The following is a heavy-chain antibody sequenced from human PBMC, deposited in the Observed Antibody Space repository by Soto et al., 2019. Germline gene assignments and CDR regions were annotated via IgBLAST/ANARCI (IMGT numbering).Heavy chain of an antibody. CDR1: GYTFTSYG. V-gene: IGHV1-18*01. CDR2: ISAFKGNT. Sequence: ASVNVSCKASGYTFTSYGISWVRQAPGQGLEWMGWISAFKGNTNYAQKLQGRVTMTTDTSTRTAYMELRSLRSDDTAVYYCARGGSSRYGVDSWGQGTLVTVSS. D-gene: IGHD6-13*01. J-gene: IGHJ4*02. CDR3: ARGGSSRYGVDS.